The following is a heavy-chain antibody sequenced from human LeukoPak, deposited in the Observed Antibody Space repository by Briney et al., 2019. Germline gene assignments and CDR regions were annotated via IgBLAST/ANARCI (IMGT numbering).Heavy chain of an antibody. CDR1: GFTFSSYA. CDR2: ISGSGGST. V-gene: IGHV3-23*01. CDR3: AKWLDSSSWPIFDY. D-gene: IGHD6-13*01. Sequence: PGGSLRLSCAASGFTFSSYAMSWVRQAPGKGLEWVSGISGSGGSTDHADAVKGRFTISRDNSKNTLYLQMNSLRAEDTAVYYCAKWLDSSSWPIFDYWGRGSLVTVSS. J-gene: IGHJ4*02.